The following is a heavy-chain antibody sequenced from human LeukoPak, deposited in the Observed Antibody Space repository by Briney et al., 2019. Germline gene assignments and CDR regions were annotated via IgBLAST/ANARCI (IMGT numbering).Heavy chain of an antibody. V-gene: IGHV4-34*01. CDR3: ASRIVGATGYYYYYYMDV. Sequence: ASETLSLTCAVYGGSFSGYYWSWIRQPPGKGLEWIGEINHSGSTNYNPSLKSRVTISVDTPKNQFSLKLSSVTAADTAVYYCASRIVGATGYYYYYYMDVWGKGTTVTVSS. CDR1: GGSFSGYY. D-gene: IGHD1-26*01. CDR2: INHSGST. J-gene: IGHJ6*03.